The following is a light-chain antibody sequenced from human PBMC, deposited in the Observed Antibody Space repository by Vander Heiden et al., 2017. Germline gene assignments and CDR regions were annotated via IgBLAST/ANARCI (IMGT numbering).Light chain of an antibody. CDR3: QQYNSFTWT. Sequence: DIQMTQSPSTLSASVGDRVTITCRASQSINTYLAWYQQKPGKAPNRLIYKASILESGVPSRFSGSGSGTEFTLTISSLQPDDFATYYCQQYNSFTWTFGQGTKVEIK. J-gene: IGKJ1*01. V-gene: IGKV1-5*03. CDR2: KAS. CDR1: QSINTY.